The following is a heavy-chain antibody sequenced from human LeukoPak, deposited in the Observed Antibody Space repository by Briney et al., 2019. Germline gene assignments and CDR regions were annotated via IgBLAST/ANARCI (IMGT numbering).Heavy chain of an antibody. CDR2: ISWDSGST. V-gene: IGHV3-43*01. Sequence: GGSLRLSCAASGFSFDDCTMHWVRQAPGKGLEWVFLISWDSGSTYYADSVKGRFTISRDNAKKSLFLEMNSLRVEDTAVYYCARDRSGSSSVDDAFDIWGQGIMVTVSS. CDR3: ARDRSGSSSVDDAFDI. J-gene: IGHJ3*02. CDR1: GFSFDDCT. D-gene: IGHD1-26*01.